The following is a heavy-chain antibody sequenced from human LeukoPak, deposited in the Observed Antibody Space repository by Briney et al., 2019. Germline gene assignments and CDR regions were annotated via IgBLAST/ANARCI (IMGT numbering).Heavy chain of an antibody. J-gene: IGHJ4*02. D-gene: IGHD2-2*01. Sequence: PGGSLRLSCPASGFTFSSYAMSWVRQAPGKGLEWVSTLTGTGGDTYYADSVRGRFSISRDNSKNTLCLQMNSLIAEDTALYYCAKGLREYCSSTSCYEFTFDSWGQGTQLTVSS. V-gene: IGHV3-23*01. CDR1: GFTFSSYA. CDR2: LTGTGGDT. CDR3: AKGLREYCSSTSCYEFTFDS.